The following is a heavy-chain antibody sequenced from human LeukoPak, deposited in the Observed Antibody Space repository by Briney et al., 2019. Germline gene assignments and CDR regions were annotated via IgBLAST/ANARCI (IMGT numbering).Heavy chain of an antibody. J-gene: IGHJ6*02. V-gene: IGHV3-7*01. D-gene: IGHD5-12*01. Sequence: GGSLRLSCAASGFTFSSYWMSWVRQAPGKGLEWVANIKQDGSEKYYVDSVKGRFTISRDNAKNSLYLQMNSLRAEDTAVYYCARDRRSGYSGYDEYGMDVWGQGTTVTVSS. CDR3: ARDRRSGYSGYDEYGMDV. CDR1: GFTFSSYW. CDR2: IKQDGSEK.